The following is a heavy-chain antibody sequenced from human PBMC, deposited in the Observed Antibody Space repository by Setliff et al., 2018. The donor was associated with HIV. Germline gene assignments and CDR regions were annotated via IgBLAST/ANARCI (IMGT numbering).Heavy chain of an antibody. Sequence: ASVKVSCKASGYSFINYGISWVRQAPGQGPEWMGWISPYTGNTDYAPRLLGRVKMTTDTSTSTAYLELRSLTSDDTAVYYCARARLQGIVTAVGPRDNCLDPWGQGTRVTVSS. CDR1: GYSFINYG. V-gene: IGHV1-18*01. J-gene: IGHJ5*02. D-gene: IGHD1-26*01. CDR3: ARARLQGIVTAVGPRDNCLDP. CDR2: ISPYTGNT.